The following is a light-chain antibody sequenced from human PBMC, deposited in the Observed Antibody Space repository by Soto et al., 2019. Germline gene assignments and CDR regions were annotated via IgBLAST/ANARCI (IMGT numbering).Light chain of an antibody. J-gene: IGKJ2*01. V-gene: IGKV3-15*01. CDR3: QQYNSWPPMYT. Sequence: EIVMTQSPATLSVSPGERATLSCRASQSVNNNLAWYQQKPGQAPRLLFYGASTRATGNPARFSGSGSGTEFTLTISSLQSEDFAVYYCQQYNSWPPMYTFGQGTKLEIK. CDR1: QSVNNN. CDR2: GAS.